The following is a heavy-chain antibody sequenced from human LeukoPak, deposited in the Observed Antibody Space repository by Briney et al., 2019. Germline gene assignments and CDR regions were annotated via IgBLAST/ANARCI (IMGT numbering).Heavy chain of an antibody. J-gene: IGHJ5*02. Sequence: ASVKVSCKASGYTFTSYAMHWVRQAPGQRLEWMGWINAGNGNTKYSQKFQGRVTITRDTSASTAYMELSSLRSEDTAVYYCARGGIYDILTGYLNWFDPWGQGTLVTVSS. CDR1: GYTFTSYA. CDR3: ARGGIYDILTGYLNWFDP. D-gene: IGHD3-9*01. CDR2: INAGNGNT. V-gene: IGHV1-3*01.